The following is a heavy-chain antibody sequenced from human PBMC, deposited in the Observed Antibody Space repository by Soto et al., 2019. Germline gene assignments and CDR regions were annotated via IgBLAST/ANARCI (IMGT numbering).Heavy chain of an antibody. V-gene: IGHV1-46*01. D-gene: IGHD6-19*01. J-gene: IGHJ6*02. CDR2: INPSGGST. CDR3: ARQVTIAVAGGDHYYGMDV. CDR1: GYTFTSYY. Sequence: ASVKVSCKASGYTFTSYYMHWVRQAPGQGLEWMGIINPSGGSTSYAQKFQGRVTMTRDTSTSTVYMELSSLRSEDTAVYYCARQVTIAVAGGDHYYGMDVWGQGTTVTVSS.